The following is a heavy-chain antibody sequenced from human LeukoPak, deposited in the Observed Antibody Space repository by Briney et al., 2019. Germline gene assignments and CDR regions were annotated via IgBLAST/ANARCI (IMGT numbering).Heavy chain of an antibody. CDR1: GYTFTGYY. CDR3: ASDSSGSGSLIVY. CDR2: INPNSGGT. Sequence: ASVKVSCKASGYTFTGYYMHWVRQAPGQGLEWMGRINPNSGGTNYAQKFQGRVTINRDTSISTAYMHMSSLRSDDTAVYYCASDSSGSGSLIVYWGQGTLVTVSS. D-gene: IGHD3-10*01. V-gene: IGHV1-2*06. J-gene: IGHJ4*02.